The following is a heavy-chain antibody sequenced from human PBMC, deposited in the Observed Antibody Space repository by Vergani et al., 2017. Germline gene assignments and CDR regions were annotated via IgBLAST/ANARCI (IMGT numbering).Heavy chain of an antibody. CDR3: ARGARDIVVVPAYGMDV. V-gene: IGHV1-2*04. J-gene: IGHJ6*02. D-gene: IGHD2-2*01. Sequence: QVQLVQSGAEVKKPGASVKVSCKASGYTFTGYYMHWVRQAPGQGLEWMGWINPNSGGTNYAQKFQGWVTMTRDTSISTAYMELSRLRSDDTAVYYCARGARDIVVVPAYGMDVWGQGTTVTVSS. CDR1: GYTFTGYY. CDR2: INPNSGGT.